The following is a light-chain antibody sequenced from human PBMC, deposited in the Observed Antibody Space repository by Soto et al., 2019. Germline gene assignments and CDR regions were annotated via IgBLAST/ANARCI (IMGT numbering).Light chain of an antibody. J-gene: IGKJ5*01. Sequence: ETVLTQSPATLSVSPGETATLSCRASQSVSSNLAWYQQKPGQAPRLLIYGAFTRATVIPARFSGSGSGTEFTLTISSLQSEDFAVYYCQQYNNWSITFGQGTRLEIK. CDR3: QQYNNWSIT. CDR2: GAF. CDR1: QSVSSN. V-gene: IGKV3-15*01.